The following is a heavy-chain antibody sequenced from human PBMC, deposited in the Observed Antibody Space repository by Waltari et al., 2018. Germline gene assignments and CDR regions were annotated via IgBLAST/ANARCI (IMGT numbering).Heavy chain of an antibody. CDR2: IDWDNDK. CDR1: GFSLITTGMR. CDR3: ARIDPLGAFDI. J-gene: IGHJ3*02. Sequence: QVTLKESGPAVVQPTQTLTLTCAFSGFSLITTGMRATWVRQPPGKALEWLARIDWDNDKFYSPSLEPRLTISKDISKNEVVLTVTNMDPADTATYYCARIDPLGAFDIWGQGIMVTVSS. V-gene: IGHV2-70*04. D-gene: IGHD3-16*01.